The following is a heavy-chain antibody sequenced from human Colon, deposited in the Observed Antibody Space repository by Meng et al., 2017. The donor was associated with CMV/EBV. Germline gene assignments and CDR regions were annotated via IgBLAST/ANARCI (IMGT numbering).Heavy chain of an antibody. CDR3: ARGRPYSLRYFDWLLLDFDY. CDR1: GGSISSSNW. V-gene: IGHV4-4*02. D-gene: IGHD3-9*01. CDR2: IYHSGST. Sequence: VPLQESGPGRVKPSGTLSLTRAVSGGSISSSNWWSWVRQPPGKGLEWIGEIYHSGSTNYNPSLKSRVTISVDKSKNQFSLKLSSVTAADTAVYYCARGRPYSLRYFDWLLLDFDYWGQGTLVTVSS. J-gene: IGHJ4*02.